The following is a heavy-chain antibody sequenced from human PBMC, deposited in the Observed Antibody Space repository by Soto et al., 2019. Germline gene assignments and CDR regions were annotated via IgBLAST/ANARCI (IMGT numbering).Heavy chain of an antibody. CDR3: ARVPSIAARPDYFDY. Sequence: SETLFLTCTVSGGSISSYYWSWIRQPPGKGLEWIGYIYYSGSTNYNPSLKSRVTISVDTSKNQFSLKLSSVTAADTAVYYCARVPSIAARPDYFDYWGQGTLVTVSS. CDR2: IYYSGST. J-gene: IGHJ4*02. V-gene: IGHV4-59*01. CDR1: GGSISSYY. D-gene: IGHD6-6*01.